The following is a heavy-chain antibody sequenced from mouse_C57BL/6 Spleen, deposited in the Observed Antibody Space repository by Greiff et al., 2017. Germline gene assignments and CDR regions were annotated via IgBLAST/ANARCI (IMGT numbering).Heavy chain of an antibody. D-gene: IGHD1-1*01. CDR3: ARGVTTVVEYAMDY. CDR2: IYIGNGYT. J-gene: IGHJ4*01. Sequence: VHVKQSGAELVRPGSSVKMSCKTSGYTFTSYGINWVKQRPGQGLEWIGYIYIGNGYTEYNEKFKGKATLTSDTSSSTAYMQLSSLTSEDSAIYFCARGVTTVVEYAMDYWGQGTSVTVSS. CDR1: GYTFTSYG. V-gene: IGHV1-58*01.